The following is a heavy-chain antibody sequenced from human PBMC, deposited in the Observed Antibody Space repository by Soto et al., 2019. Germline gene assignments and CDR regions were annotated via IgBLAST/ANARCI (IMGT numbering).Heavy chain of an antibody. J-gene: IGHJ6*02. CDR3: ARSPNDQIQGHYYYGMDV. CDR1: GGSFSGYY. V-gene: IGHV4-34*01. Sequence: SETLSLTCAVYGGSFSGYYWSWIRQPPGKGLEWIGEINHSGSTNYNPSLKSRVTISVDTSKNQFSLKLGSVTAADTAVYYCARSPNDQIQGHYYYGMDVWGQGTTVTVSS. CDR2: INHSGST. D-gene: IGHD5-18*01.